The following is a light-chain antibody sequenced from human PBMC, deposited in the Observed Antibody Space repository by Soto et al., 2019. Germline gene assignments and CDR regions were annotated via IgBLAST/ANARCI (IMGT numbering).Light chain of an antibody. Sequence: DIQMTQSPSSLSASGGEGVTITCRASESISTWLAWYQQKPGKAPKLLIYGASSLESGVPSRFSGSGSGTEFTLTISSLQPDDFAIYYCQQYNSQSWTLGQGTKV. J-gene: IGKJ1*01. CDR1: ESISTW. V-gene: IGKV1-5*01. CDR3: QQYNSQSWT. CDR2: GAS.